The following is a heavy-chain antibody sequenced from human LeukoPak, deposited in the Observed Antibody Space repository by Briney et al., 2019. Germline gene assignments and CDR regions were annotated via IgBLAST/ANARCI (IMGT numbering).Heavy chain of an antibody. CDR1: GFTFSSYW. V-gene: IGHV3-7*04. D-gene: IGHD5-18*01. J-gene: IGHJ6*02. CDR3: ARDKGYSYGLTGMDV. CDR2: IKQDGSEK. Sequence: GGSLRLSCAASGFTFSSYWMSWVRRAPGKGLEWVANIKQDGSEKYYVDSVKGRFTISRDNAKNSLYLQMNSLRAEDTAVYYCARDKGYSYGLTGMDVWGQGTTVTVSS.